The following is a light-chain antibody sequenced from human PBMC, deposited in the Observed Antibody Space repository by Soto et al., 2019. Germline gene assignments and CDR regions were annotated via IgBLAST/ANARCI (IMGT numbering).Light chain of an antibody. Sequence: DIQMTQSPSTLYASVGDRVTITCRASQRISTWLAWYQPKPGKAPNLLIYHASGVESGVPSRFGGSGSGTEFTLTVSSQQPDDFATYYCQQYTSFPGYTFGQGTKREIK. V-gene: IGKV1-5*01. CDR2: HAS. CDR3: QQYTSFPGYT. J-gene: IGKJ2*01. CDR1: QRISTW.